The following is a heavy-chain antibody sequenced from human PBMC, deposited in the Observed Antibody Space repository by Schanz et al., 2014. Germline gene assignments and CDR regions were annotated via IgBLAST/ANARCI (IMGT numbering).Heavy chain of an antibody. CDR2: ISAYTNNT. CDR3: ATLDYADSVS. Sequence: QGQLVQSGPEVKEPGASVKVSCEASRYTFNTYGLNWVRQAPGQGLEWMGWISAYTNNTNYAQKVQGRVTMTRDTSTSTVYMELSSLRYEDTALYYCATLDYADSVSWGQGTLVTVSS. V-gene: IGHV1-18*01. D-gene: IGHD4-17*01. J-gene: IGHJ5*02. CDR1: RYTFNTYG.